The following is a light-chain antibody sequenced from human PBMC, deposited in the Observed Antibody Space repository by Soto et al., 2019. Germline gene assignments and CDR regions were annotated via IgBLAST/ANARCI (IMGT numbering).Light chain of an antibody. Sequence: EIVMTQSPGTLSVSPGERATLSCRTSQSVSSNLAWYQQKPGQAPRLLIDGASTRATGIPARFSGSGSGTEFTLTISSLQSEDFAGYYCQQYNNWPPWTFGQGNKVEIK. J-gene: IGKJ1*01. V-gene: IGKV3-15*01. CDR3: QQYNNWPPWT. CDR2: GAS. CDR1: QSVSSN.